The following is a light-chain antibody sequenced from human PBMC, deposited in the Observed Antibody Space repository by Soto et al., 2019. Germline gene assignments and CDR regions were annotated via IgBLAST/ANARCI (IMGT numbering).Light chain of an antibody. V-gene: IGLV2-14*01. J-gene: IGLJ7*01. CDR2: EVS. Sequence: QSVLTQPASVSGSPGQSITISCTGTSSDVGTYNYVSWYQQHPGKAPKVMIYEVSNRPSGVSNRFSGSKSGNTASLTISGLQAEDEADYYCSSYTSSSTLAVFGGGTQLTVL. CDR3: SSYTSSSTLAV. CDR1: SSDVGTYNY.